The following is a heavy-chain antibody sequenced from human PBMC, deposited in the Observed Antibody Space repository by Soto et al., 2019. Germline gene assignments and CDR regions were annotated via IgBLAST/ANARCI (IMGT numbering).Heavy chain of an antibody. J-gene: IGHJ6*02. CDR3: AREGYYSGSGGYYPPRYYGMDV. V-gene: IGHV1-18*01. D-gene: IGHD3-10*01. CDR2: ISAYNDYT. CDR1: GYTFISYS. Sequence: QVQLVQSGAEVKRPGSSVKVSCKASGYTFISYSISWVRQAPGQGLEWMGWISAYNDYTNYAQKLQGRVTMTTDTSTRIAYLELRSLRSDDTAVYYCAREGYYSGSGGYYPPRYYGMDVWGQGTTVTVSS.